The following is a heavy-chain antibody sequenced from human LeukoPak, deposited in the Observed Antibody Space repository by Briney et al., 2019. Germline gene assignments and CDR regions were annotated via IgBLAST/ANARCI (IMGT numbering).Heavy chain of an antibody. CDR1: GGSISSYY. Sequence: SETLSLTCTVSGGSISSYYWSWIRQPSGKGLEWIGYIYYSGSTNYNPSLKSRVTISVDTSKNQFSLKLSSVTAADTAVYYCARAGYCSGGSCYPWRWFDPWGQGTLVTVSS. D-gene: IGHD2-15*01. J-gene: IGHJ5*02. CDR3: ARAGYCSGGSCYPWRWFDP. CDR2: IYYSGST. V-gene: IGHV4-59*01.